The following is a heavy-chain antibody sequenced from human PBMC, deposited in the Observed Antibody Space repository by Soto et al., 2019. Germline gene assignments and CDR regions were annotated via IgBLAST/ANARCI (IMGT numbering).Heavy chain of an antibody. V-gene: IGHV4-31*03. J-gene: IGHJ4*02. CDR3: ARWEYYDSSGYSLGYFDY. CDR2: IYYSGST. Sequence: PSESLSLTCTVSGGSISSGGYYWSWIRQHPGKGLEWIGYIYYSGSTYYNPSLKSRVTISVDTSKNQFSLKLSSVTAADTAVYYCARWEYYDSSGYSLGYFDYWGQGTLVTVSS. CDR1: GGSISSGGYY. D-gene: IGHD3-22*01.